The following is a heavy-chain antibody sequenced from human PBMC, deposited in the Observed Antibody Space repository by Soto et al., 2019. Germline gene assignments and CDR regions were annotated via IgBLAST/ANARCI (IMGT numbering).Heavy chain of an antibody. J-gene: IGHJ6*04. Sequence: SQTLSLTCAISGDRVSTNSAAWNWIRQSPSRGPEWLGRTYYGSKWYIDYALSVQSRITINPDTSKNQFSLQLDSVTPDDTAVYYCARARDYDAWSGYTSQYYYYGMDVWGKGPTVTV. CDR2: TYYGSKWYI. V-gene: IGHV6-1*01. CDR1: GDRVSTNSAA. CDR3: ARARDYDAWSGYTSQYYYYGMDV. D-gene: IGHD3-3*01.